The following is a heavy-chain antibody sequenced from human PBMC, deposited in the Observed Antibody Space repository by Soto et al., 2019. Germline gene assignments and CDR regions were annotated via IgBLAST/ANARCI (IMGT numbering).Heavy chain of an antibody. D-gene: IGHD3-10*02. CDR2: IIQSGET. CDR3: AKDRQPDVRCPLDH. J-gene: IGHJ4*02. CDR1: GFTFSTYT. V-gene: IGHV3-23*01. Sequence: PGGSLRLSCAASGFTFSTYTMSWVRQAPGEGLEWVSGIIQSGETFYADSVKGRFTISRDNSNNMLYLQIHSLRADDTAVYYCAKDRQPDVRCPLDHWGQGTLAIVSS.